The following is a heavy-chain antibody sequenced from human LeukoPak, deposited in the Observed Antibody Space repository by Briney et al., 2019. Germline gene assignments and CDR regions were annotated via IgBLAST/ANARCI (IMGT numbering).Heavy chain of an antibody. Sequence: GGSLRLSCAASGFTFSSYSMNWVRQAPGEGLEWVSSISSSSNYIYYADSVKGRFSISRDDAKNSLYLQMNSLRGDDTHVYYCGRFNSRSSGDYWGQGTLVTVSS. CDR3: GRFNSRSSGDY. V-gene: IGHV3-21*01. J-gene: IGHJ4*02. D-gene: IGHD6-6*01. CDR2: ISSSSNYI. CDR1: GFTFSSYS.